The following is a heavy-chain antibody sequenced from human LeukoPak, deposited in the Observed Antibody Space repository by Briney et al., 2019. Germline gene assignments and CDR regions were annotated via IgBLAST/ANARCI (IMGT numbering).Heavy chain of an antibody. D-gene: IGHD6-19*01. J-gene: IGHJ4*02. CDR3: ARGGGSSGWDY. V-gene: IGHV3-74*01. Sequence: GGSLRLSCAASGFTFSSYWMHWVRQAPGKGLVWVSRINSDGNSTSYADSVKGRFTISRDNAKNTLYLQMNSLRAEDTAAYYCARGGGSSGWDYWGQGTLVTVSS. CDR1: GFTFSSYW. CDR2: INSDGNST.